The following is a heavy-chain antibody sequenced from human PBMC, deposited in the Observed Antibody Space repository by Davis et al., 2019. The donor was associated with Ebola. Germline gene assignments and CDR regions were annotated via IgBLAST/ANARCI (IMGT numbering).Heavy chain of an antibody. CDR1: GGSFSGYY. Sequence: MPSETLSLTCAVYGGSFSGYYWSWIRQPPGKGLEWIGEINHSGSTNYNPSLKSRVTISVDKSKNQFSLKLSSVTAADTAVYYCARGGYCSSTSCYGGYYYYGMDVWGQGTTVTVSS. CDR3: ARGGYCSSTSCYGGYYYYGMDV. CDR2: INHSGST. J-gene: IGHJ6*02. V-gene: IGHV4-34*01. D-gene: IGHD2-2*01.